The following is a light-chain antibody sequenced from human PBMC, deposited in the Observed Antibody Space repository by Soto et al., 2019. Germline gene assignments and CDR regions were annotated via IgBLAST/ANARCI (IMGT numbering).Light chain of an antibody. V-gene: IGKV3-15*01. CDR3: QRYNNWPLT. Sequence: EVVMTQSPATLSVSPGEGATLSCRASQGIGDNLAWYQHKPGQTPRLLIYDTSTRATGVPARFSGSRSGTEFTLTFNSLQSEDFAVYYCQRYNNWPLTFGGGTKVESK. CDR2: DTS. CDR1: QGIGDN. J-gene: IGKJ4*01.